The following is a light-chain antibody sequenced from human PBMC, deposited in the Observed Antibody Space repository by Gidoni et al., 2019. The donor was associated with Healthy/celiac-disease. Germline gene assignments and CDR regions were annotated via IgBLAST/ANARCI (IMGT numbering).Light chain of an antibody. CDR2: RDS. V-gene: IGLV3-9*01. CDR3: QVWDSSTAQGV. CDR1: NIGSKN. Sequence: SYELTHPPQGSGALGQTARITCGGNNIGSKNVHWYQQKPGQAPVLVIYRDSNRPSGIPERFSGSNSGNTATLTISRAQAGDEADYYCQVWDSSTAQGVFGGGTKLTVL. J-gene: IGLJ2*01.